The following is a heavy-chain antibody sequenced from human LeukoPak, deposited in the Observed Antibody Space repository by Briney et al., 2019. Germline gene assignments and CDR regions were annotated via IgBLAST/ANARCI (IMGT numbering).Heavy chain of an antibody. J-gene: IGHJ4*02. CDR3: VKERYDSSGYSHY. V-gene: IGHV3-48*03. Sequence: GGSLRLSCAASGFTFSSYEMNWVRQAPGKGLEWVSYISNSGSTIYSADFLKGRFTSSKDNAKNSLYLQMNSLSAEDTAVYYCVKERYDSSGYSHYWGQGTLVTVSS. CDR2: ISNSGSTI. D-gene: IGHD3-22*01. CDR1: GFTFSSYE.